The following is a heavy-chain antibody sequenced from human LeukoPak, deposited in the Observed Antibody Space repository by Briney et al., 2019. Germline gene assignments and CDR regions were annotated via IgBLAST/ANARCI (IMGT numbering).Heavy chain of an antibody. CDR3: AGGRVGGMIVA. D-gene: IGHD3-22*01. CDR1: GGSISSYY. Sequence: SETLSLTCTVSGGSISSYYWSWIRQAPGKGLEWIGEINHSGSTNYNPSLESRVTMSVDSSKNQFSLKLSSVTAADTAVYYCAGGRVGGMIVAWGQGTLVTVSS. CDR2: INHSGST. V-gene: IGHV4-34*01. J-gene: IGHJ5*02.